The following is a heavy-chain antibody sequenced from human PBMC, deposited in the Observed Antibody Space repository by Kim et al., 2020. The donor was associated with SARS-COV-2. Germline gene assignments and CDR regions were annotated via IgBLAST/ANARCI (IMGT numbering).Heavy chain of an antibody. J-gene: IGHJ5*02. CDR3: ARSVASSPHDH. Sequence: ASVKVSCKASGYTFTAYFIHWVRQGPEHGLEWMGWLNPKSGDTTYAQKFEGRVTRTSDTSITTAYMEMSGLTYDDTAVYYCARSVASSPHDHWGQGTLVTVSS. CDR1: GYTFTAYF. CDR2: LNPKSGDT. V-gene: IGHV1-2*02. D-gene: IGHD6-19*01.